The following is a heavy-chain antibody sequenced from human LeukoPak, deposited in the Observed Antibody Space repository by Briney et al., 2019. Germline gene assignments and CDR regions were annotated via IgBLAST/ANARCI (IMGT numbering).Heavy chain of an antibody. CDR2: INHSGST. CDR3: ARESYSSSWYGDHSFDY. V-gene: IGHV4-34*01. D-gene: IGHD6-13*01. J-gene: IGHJ4*02. CDR1: GGSFSGYY. Sequence: SETLSLTCAVYGGSFSGYYWSWIRQPPGKGLEWIGEINHSGSTNYNPSLKSRVTISVDTSKNQFSLKLSSVTAADTAAYYCARESYSSSWYGDHSFDYWGQGTLVTVSS.